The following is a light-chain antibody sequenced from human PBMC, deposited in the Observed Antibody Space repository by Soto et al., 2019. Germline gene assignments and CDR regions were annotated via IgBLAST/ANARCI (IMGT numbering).Light chain of an antibody. CDR2: MRS. CDR3: IQSLETAYT. Sequence: DIVLTQSPLSLHVTPGEAASISCRSSQSLLDSNGYNYLDWYVQKPGQSPQLLIYMRSNRSSGVPDRVSGSGSGTDFTLKISRVEAEDVGVYYCIQSLETAYTFGQGNKLEIK. V-gene: IGKV2-28*01. J-gene: IGKJ2*01. CDR1: QSLLDSNGYNY.